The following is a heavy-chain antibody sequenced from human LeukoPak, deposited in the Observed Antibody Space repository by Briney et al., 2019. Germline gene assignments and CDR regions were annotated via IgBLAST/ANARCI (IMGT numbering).Heavy chain of an antibody. V-gene: IGHV4-59*08. CDR3: ARRFGCSSTSCSTPDY. D-gene: IGHD2-2*01. Sequence: SETLSLTCTVSGGSISSYYWSWIRQAPGKGLEWIANIDYSGNTIYNPALKSRVTMSVDTSKNQFSLKLSSVTAADTAVYYCARRFGCSSTSCSTPDYWGQGTLVTVSS. CDR2: IDYSGNT. J-gene: IGHJ4*02. CDR1: GGSISSYY.